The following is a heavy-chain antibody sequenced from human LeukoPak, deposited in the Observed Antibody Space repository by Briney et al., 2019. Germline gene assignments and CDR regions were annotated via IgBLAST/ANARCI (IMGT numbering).Heavy chain of an antibody. Sequence: GGSLRLSCAASGFTFSTYALSWVRQAPGKGLEWVSSVSGTGSSTYYADSVKGRFTISRDNSKNTLSLQMNSLRAEDTAIYYCAKPKYQSGTYFDHWGQGTLVTVSS. J-gene: IGHJ4*02. D-gene: IGHD3-10*01. V-gene: IGHV3-23*01. CDR3: AKPKYQSGTYFDH. CDR1: GFTFSTYA. CDR2: VSGTGSST.